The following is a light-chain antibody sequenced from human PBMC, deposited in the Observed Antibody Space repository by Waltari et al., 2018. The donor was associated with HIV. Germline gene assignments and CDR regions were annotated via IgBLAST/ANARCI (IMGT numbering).Light chain of an antibody. Sequence: AGHDVHWYQQLPGTAPKLLIYSNIIRPSGVPDRFSASKSGTSASLAITGLRPEDEADYYCQSYDTSLSVNYVFGTGTKVTVL. J-gene: IGLJ1*01. V-gene: IGLV1-40*01. CDR3: QSYDTSLSVNYV. CDR1: AGHD. CDR2: SNI.